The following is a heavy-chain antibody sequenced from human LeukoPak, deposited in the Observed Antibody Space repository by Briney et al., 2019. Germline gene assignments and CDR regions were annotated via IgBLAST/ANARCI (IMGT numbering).Heavy chain of an antibody. D-gene: IGHD6-19*01. CDR1: GFSFRSHG. J-gene: IGHJ4*02. CDR3: ARRLYSSSFDY. Sequence: GSLRLSCASSGFSFRSHGMHWVRQPPGKGLEWIGEINHSGSTNYNPSLKSRVTISVDTSKNQFSLKLSSVTAADTAVHYCARRLYSSSFDYWGQGTLVTVSS. V-gene: IGHV4-34*01. CDR2: INHSGST.